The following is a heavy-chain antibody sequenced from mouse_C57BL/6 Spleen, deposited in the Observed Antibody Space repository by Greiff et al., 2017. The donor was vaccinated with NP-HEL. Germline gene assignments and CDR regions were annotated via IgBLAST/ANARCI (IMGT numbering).Heavy chain of an antibody. CDR2: IDPSDSYT. CDR3: ARSPRLTGSFDY. CDR1: GYTFTSYW. V-gene: IGHV1-59*01. D-gene: IGHD4-1*01. Sequence: VQLQQPGAELVRPGTSVKLSCKASGYTFTSYWMHWVKQRPGQGLEWIGVIDPSDSYTNYNQKFKGKATLTVDTSSSTAYMQRSSLTSEDSAVYYCARSPRLTGSFDYWGQGTTLTVSS. J-gene: IGHJ2*01.